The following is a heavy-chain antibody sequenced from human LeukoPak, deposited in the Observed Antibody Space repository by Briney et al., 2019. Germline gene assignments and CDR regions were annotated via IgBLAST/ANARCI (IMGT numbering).Heavy chain of an antibody. CDR1: GGSISSYY. V-gene: IGHV4-59*12. CDR2: IYYSGST. Sequence: SETLSLTCTVSGGSISSYYWSWIRQPPGKGPEWIGYIYYSGSTNYNPSLKSRVTISVDTSKNQFSLKLSSVTAADTAVYYCARDSGITMVRGVIRYWGQGTLVTVSS. D-gene: IGHD3-10*01. CDR3: ARDSGITMVRGVIRY. J-gene: IGHJ4*02.